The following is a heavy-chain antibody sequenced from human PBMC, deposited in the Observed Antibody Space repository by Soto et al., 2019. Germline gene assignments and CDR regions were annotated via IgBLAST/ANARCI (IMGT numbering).Heavy chain of an antibody. CDR1: GFNFSDHY. Sequence: LRLSCAASGFNFSDHYMNWIRQAPGKGLEWVSYISGSSRYRNFADSVKGRFTISRDNAKXXXYXXXXXLKAEXTAVYYCARHTSGWDYYDYWGQGTPVTVSS. J-gene: IGHJ4*02. V-gene: IGHV3-11*06. D-gene: IGHD6-19*01. CDR2: ISGSSRYR. CDR3: ARHTSGWDYYDY.